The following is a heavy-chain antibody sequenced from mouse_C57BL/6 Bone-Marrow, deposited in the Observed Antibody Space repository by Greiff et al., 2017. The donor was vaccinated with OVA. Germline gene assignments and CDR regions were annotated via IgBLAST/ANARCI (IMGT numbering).Heavy chain of an antibody. CDR3: ARNAIYYDYDAYAMDY. CDR2: ISYDGSN. CDR1: GYSITSGYY. J-gene: IGHJ4*01. D-gene: IGHD2-4*01. V-gene: IGHV3-6*01. Sequence: VQLKESGPGLVKPSQSLSLTCSVPGYSITSGYYWNWIRQFPGNKLEWMGYISYDGSNNYNPSLKNRISITRDTSKNQFFLKLNSVTTEDTATYYCARNAIYYDYDAYAMDYWGQGTSVTVSS.